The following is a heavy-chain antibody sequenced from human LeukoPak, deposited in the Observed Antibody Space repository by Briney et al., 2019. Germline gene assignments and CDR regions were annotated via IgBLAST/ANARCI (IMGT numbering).Heavy chain of an antibody. CDR2: MNHNSGNT. CDR1: GYTFTSYD. J-gene: IGHJ6*02. Sequence: ASVKVSCKASGYTFTSYDINWVRQATGQGLEWMGWMNHNSGNTGYAQKFQGRVTMTRNTSISTAYMELSSLRSENTAVYYCARGGAAAAGTKYYYYYYGMDVWGQGTTVTVSS. V-gene: IGHV1-8*01. CDR3: ARGGAAAAGTKYYYYYYGMDV. D-gene: IGHD6-13*01.